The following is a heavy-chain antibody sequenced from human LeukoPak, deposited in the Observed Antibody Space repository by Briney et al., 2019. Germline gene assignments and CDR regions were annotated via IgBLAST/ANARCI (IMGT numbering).Heavy chain of an antibody. CDR2: IYPGDSDT. V-gene: IGHV5-51*01. J-gene: IGHJ4*02. D-gene: IGHD2-2*01. Sequence: GESLKISWKGSGYRFTSYWIGWVRQMPGKGLEWMGIIYPGDSDTRYSPSFQGQVTISAYKSISTAYLQWSSLKASDTAMYYCAVLGYCSSTSCSWVDYWGQGTLVTVSS. CDR1: GYRFTSYW. CDR3: AVLGYCSSTSCSWVDY.